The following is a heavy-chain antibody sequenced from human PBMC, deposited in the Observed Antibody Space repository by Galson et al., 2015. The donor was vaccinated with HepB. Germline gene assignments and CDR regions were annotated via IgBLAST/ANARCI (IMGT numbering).Heavy chain of an antibody. D-gene: IGHD2-2*02. CDR2: INPNSGGT. CDR3: ARDKEYCSSTSCYIGHVDY. J-gene: IGHJ4*02. CDR1: GYTFTGYY. Sequence: VSCKASGYTFTGYYMHWVRQAPGQGLEWMGWINPNSGGTNYAQKFQGRVTMTRDTSISTAYMELSRLRSDDTAVYYCARDKEYCSSTSCYIGHVDYWGQGTLVTVSS. V-gene: IGHV1-2*02.